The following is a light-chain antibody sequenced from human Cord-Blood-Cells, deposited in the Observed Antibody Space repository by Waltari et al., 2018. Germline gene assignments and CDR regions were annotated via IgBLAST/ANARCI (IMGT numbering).Light chain of an antibody. CDR1: QDISNY. CDR3: QQYDNLPLT. J-gene: IGKJ4*01. Sequence: DIQMTQSPSSMSVSVGDRVTITCQASQDISNYLNWYQQKPGKAPKLLIYDASNLETGVPSRFSGSGSGTDFTVTISSLQPEDIATYYCQQYDNLPLTFGGGTKVEIK. V-gene: IGKV1-33*01. CDR2: DAS.